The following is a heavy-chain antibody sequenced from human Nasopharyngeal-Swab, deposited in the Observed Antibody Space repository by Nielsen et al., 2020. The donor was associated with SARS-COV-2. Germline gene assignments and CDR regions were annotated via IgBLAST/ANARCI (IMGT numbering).Heavy chain of an antibody. Sequence: ASVKVSCKASGYSFRSYGINWVRQAPGQGLEWMGWISVYNADTNYAQKLQGRVSMTTDTSTTTAYMELRSLRSDDTAVYYCARDIEEWLVVPPPSFDYWGQGTLITVSS. D-gene: IGHD3-3*01. CDR1: GYSFRSYG. CDR3: ARDIEEWLVVPPPSFDY. V-gene: IGHV1-18*01. J-gene: IGHJ4*02. CDR2: ISVYNADT.